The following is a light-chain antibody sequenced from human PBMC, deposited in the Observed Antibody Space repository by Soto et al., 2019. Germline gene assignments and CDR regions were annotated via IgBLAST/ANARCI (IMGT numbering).Light chain of an antibody. V-gene: IGLV2-8*01. Sequence: QSALTQPPSASGSPGQSVTISCTETSSDVGGYGYVSWYQQHPGKAPKLMIFEVSKRSSGVPDRFSGSKSGNTASLTVSGLQAEDEADYYCSSYAGTNTDVVFGGGTKLTVL. CDR2: EVS. J-gene: IGLJ2*01. CDR1: SSDVGGYGY. CDR3: SSYAGTNTDVV.